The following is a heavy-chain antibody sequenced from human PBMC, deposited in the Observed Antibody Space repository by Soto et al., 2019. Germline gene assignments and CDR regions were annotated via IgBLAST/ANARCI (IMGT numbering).Heavy chain of an antibody. CDR2: ISDTGSST. Sequence: GGSLRLSCPASGFTFSSSAMSWVRQAPGKGLEWVSSISDTGSSTYYADSVKGRFTISRDNPKNTLFLQMNSLRAEDTAVYYCAKSTTNWFDPWGQGTLVTVSS. CDR3: AKSTTNWFDP. CDR1: GFTFSSSA. D-gene: IGHD2-2*01. V-gene: IGHV3-23*01. J-gene: IGHJ5*02.